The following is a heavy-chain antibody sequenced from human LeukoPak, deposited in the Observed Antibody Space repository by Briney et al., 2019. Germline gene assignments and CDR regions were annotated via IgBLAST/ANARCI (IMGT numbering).Heavy chain of an antibody. Sequence: SETLSLTCTVSGDSISSYYWSWIRQPPGKGLEWIGRLYSSGSTKYNPSLKSRVTISVGDSNNQFTLKLTSVTAADTAVYYCARDHYGSGSYKSYFDSWGQGIRVTVSS. CDR2: LYSSGST. D-gene: IGHD3-10*01. CDR3: ARDHYGSGSYKSYFDS. V-gene: IGHV4-4*07. J-gene: IGHJ5*01. CDR1: GDSISSYY.